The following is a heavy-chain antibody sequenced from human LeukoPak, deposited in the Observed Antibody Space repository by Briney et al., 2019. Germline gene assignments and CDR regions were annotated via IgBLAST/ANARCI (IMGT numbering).Heavy chain of an antibody. CDR2: MNPNSGNT. Sequence: ASVKVSCNASGYTFTSYDINWVRQATGQGLEWMGWMNPNSGNTGYAQKFQGRVTITRNTSISTAYMELSSLRSEDTAVYYCARVRGYSSSMDVWGKGTTVTVSS. CDR1: GYTFTSYD. V-gene: IGHV1-8*03. D-gene: IGHD6-6*01. J-gene: IGHJ6*04. CDR3: ARVRGYSSSMDV.